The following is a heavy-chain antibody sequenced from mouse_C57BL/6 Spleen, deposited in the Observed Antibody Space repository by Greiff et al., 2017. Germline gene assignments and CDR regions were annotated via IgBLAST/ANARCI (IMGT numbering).Heavy chain of an antibody. CDR2: IYPSDSET. V-gene: IGHV1-61*01. CDR3: ARFSYFDY. D-gene: IGHD6-2*01. J-gene: IGHJ2*01. Sequence: QVQLQQPGAELVRPGSSVKLSCKASGYTFTSYWMDWVKQRPGQGLEWIGNIYPSDSETHYNQKFKDKATLTVDKSSSTAYMQLSSLTSEDSAVXYCARFSYFDYWGQGTTLTVSA. CDR1: GYTFTSYW.